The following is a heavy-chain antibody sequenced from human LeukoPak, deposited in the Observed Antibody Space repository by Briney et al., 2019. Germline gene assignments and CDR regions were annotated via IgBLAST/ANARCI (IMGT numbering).Heavy chain of an antibody. CDR2: INPNSGGT. V-gene: IGHV1-2*02. Sequence: ASVKVSCKASGYTFTGYYMHWVRQAPGQGLEWMGWINPNSGGTNYAQKFQGRVTMTRDTSISTAYMELSRLRSDDTAVYYCARGVNYYDSSGYYTYYLDYWGQGTLVTVSS. J-gene: IGHJ4*02. D-gene: IGHD3-22*01. CDR3: ARGVNYYDSSGYYTYYLDY. CDR1: GYTFTGYY.